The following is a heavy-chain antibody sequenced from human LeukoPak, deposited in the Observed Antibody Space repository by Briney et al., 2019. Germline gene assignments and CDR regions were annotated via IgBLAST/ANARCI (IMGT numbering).Heavy chain of an antibody. CDR2: IIPILGIA. J-gene: IGHJ4*02. V-gene: IGHV1-69*04. D-gene: IGHD4-17*01. Sequence: SVKVSCKASGGTFSSYAISWVRQAPGQGLEWMGRIIPILGIANHAQKFQGRVTITADKSTSTAYMELSSLRSEDTAVYYCAREGDYDGEIDYWGQGTLVTVSS. CDR3: AREGDYDGEIDY. CDR1: GGTFSSYA.